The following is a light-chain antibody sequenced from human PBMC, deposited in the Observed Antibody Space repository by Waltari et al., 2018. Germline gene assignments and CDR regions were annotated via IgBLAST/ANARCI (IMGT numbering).Light chain of an antibody. Sequence: QSVLTQPPPASGTPGRRSTVPGSGRISNIGSNSVTLYQHPPCTAPKLLIYNNNEWPSGVPDRFSASKSGTSASLAISGLQSEDEADYYCASWDDSLNGLVFGTGTKVIAL. V-gene: IGLV1-44*01. CDR2: NNN. J-gene: IGLJ1*01. CDR1: ISNIGSNS. CDR3: ASWDDSLNGLV.